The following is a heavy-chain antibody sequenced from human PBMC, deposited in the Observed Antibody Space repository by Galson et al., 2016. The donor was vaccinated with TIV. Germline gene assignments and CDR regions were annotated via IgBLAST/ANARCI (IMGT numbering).Heavy chain of an antibody. CDR1: GDSLSDLS. D-gene: IGHD2/OR15-2a*01. V-gene: IGHV1-24*01. CDR2: FDPEQHKK. CDR3: ASVAWFPGLSLDN. Sequence: SVKVSCKVSGDSLSDLSMHWVRQAPGKGLEWMAGFDPEQHKKIYAQKLEGRVTLTDDTSTDTAFLELGSLSFADTAVYYCASVAWFPGLSLDNWGQGTLVIVSS. J-gene: IGHJ4*02.